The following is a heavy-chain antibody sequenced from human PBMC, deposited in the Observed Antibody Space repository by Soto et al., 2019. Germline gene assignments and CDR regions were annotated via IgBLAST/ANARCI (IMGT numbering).Heavy chain of an antibody. CDR2: ISSSGSTI. Sequence: EVQLVESGGGLVQPGGSLRLSCAASGSTFSSYEMNWVRQAPGKGLEWVSYISSSGSTIYYADSVKGRFTISRENAKNSLYLQMNSLRTEDTAVYYCARVTYSGSSLFDYWGQGTLVTVSS. J-gene: IGHJ4*02. V-gene: IGHV3-48*03. CDR3: ARVTYSGSSLFDY. CDR1: GSTFSSYE. D-gene: IGHD1-26*01.